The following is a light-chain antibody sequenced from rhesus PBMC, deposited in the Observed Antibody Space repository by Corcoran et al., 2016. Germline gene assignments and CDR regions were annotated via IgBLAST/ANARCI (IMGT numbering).Light chain of an antibody. Sequence: DIQLTQSPSSLSASVGDRVTITCRASQGISSYLAWYQQKSGKAPKLLIFDASRLQSGVPSRFSGSGYGIEFPLTLSRLPPEDFATYYCLQHNTYPFTFSPGTKLDIK. CDR2: DAS. V-gene: IGKV1-38*01. CDR3: LQHNTYPFT. J-gene: IGKJ3*01. CDR1: QGISSY.